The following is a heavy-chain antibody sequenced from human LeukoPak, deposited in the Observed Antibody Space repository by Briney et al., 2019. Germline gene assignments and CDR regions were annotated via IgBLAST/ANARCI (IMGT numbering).Heavy chain of an antibody. J-gene: IGHJ6*03. V-gene: IGHV3-7*01. CDR2: IKQDGSEK. CDR1: GFTFSRYW. CDR3: ARITTIFGVLKYYYYMDV. Sequence: GGSLRLSCAASGFTFSRYWMSWVRQAPGKGLEWVANIKQDGSEKYYVDSVKGRLTVSRDSAKNSLHLQMNSLRAEDTAVYFCARITTIFGVLKYYYYMDVRGKGTTVTVSS. D-gene: IGHD3-3*01.